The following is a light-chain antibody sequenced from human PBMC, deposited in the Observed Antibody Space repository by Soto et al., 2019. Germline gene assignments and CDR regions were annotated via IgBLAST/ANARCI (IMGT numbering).Light chain of an antibody. CDR3: CSYARSTTVV. V-gene: IGLV2-14*01. CDR2: SVS. Sequence: QSALTQPASVSGSPGQSITISCTGTSSDVGGHNFVSWYQHHPGKAPKLMIFSVSNRPPGVSNRFSGSKSGNTASLTISGLQAEDEADYYCCSYARSTTVVFGGGTKLTVL. CDR1: SSDVGGHNF. J-gene: IGLJ1*01.